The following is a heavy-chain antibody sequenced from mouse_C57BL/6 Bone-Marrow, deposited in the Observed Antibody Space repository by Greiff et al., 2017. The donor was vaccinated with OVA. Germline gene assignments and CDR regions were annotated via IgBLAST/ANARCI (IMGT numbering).Heavy chain of an antibody. V-gene: IGHV1-59*01. CDR2: IDPSVSYT. Sequence: QVQLQQPGAELVRPGTSVKLSCKASGYTFTSYWMHWVKQRPGQGLEWIGVIDPSVSYTNYNQKFKGKATLTVDTSSSTAYMQLSSLTSEDSAVYYCAREDTTVVANYAMDYWGQGTSVTVSS. CDR3: AREDTTVVANYAMDY. J-gene: IGHJ4*01. D-gene: IGHD1-1*01. CDR1: GYTFTSYW.